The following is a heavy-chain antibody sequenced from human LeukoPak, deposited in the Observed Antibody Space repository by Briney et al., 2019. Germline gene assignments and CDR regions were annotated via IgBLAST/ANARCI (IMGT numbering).Heavy chain of an antibody. CDR3: ARGRDLRYFDWLLPLDY. J-gene: IGHJ4*02. Sequence: GASVKVSCKASGYTFTGYYMHWVRQAPGQGLEWMGWINPNSGGTNYAQKFQGRVTMTRDTSISIAYMELSSLRSDDTAVYYCARGRDLRYFDWLLPLDYWGQGTLFTVSS. CDR1: GYTFTGYY. CDR2: INPNSGGT. V-gene: IGHV1-2*02. D-gene: IGHD3-9*01.